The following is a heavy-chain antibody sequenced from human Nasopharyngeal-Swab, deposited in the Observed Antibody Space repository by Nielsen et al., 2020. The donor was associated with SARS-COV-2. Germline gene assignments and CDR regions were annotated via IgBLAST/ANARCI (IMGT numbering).Heavy chain of an antibody. CDR1: GFTFSSYA. CDR2: ISSNGGST. Sequence: GGSLRLSCAASGFTFSSYAMHWVRQAPGKGLEYVSAISSNGGSTYYANSVKGRFTISRDNSKNTLYLQMGSLRAEDMVVYYCARGTVTTTPHFDYWGQGTLVTVSS. D-gene: IGHD4-17*01. V-gene: IGHV3-64*01. J-gene: IGHJ4*02. CDR3: ARGTVTTTPHFDY.